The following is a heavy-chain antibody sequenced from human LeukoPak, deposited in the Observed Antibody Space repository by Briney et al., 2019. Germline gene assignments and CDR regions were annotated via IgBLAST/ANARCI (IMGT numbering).Heavy chain of an antibody. CDR2: ISGSGGRT. Sequence: GGTLRLSCAASGFTFSSYGMSWVRQAPGKGLEWVSAISGSGGRTYYADSVKGRFTISRDNSKNTLYLQMNSLRAEDTAVYYCAKDVWEDIVVVVAARNDAFDIWGQGTMVTVSS. D-gene: IGHD2-15*01. V-gene: IGHV3-23*01. J-gene: IGHJ3*02. CDR3: AKDVWEDIVVVVAARNDAFDI. CDR1: GFTFSSYG.